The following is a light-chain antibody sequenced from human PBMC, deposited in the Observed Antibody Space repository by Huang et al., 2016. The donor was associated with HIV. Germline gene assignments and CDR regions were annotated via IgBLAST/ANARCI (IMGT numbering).Light chain of an antibody. J-gene: IGKJ4*01. CDR2: CAS. CDR1: QDIKSD. V-gene: IGKV1-6*01. Sequence: AIQMTQSPPSLSASVGDRVTITCRASQDIKSDLGWYQQKPGKAPKLLIFCASELDVGVTSRYSGSGSGTDFTLIISRLQAEDLGTYFCLQDFTFPLTFGGGTKVEIK. CDR3: LQDFTFPLT.